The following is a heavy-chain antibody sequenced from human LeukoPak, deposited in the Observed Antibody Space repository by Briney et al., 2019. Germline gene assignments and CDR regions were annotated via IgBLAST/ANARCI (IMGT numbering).Heavy chain of an antibody. V-gene: IGHV3-21*01. CDR1: GFTFSSYS. D-gene: IGHD3-9*01. CDR2: ISSSSSYI. J-gene: IGHJ4*02. Sequence: GGTLTLSCAASGFTFSSYSMNWIRNAPGTGQELVSSISSSSSYIYYADSVKGRFTISRDNVKNSLYLQMNSLRAEDTAVYYCARDFHDILTGYLSGDHFDYWGQGTLVTVSS. CDR3: ARDFHDILTGYLSGDHFDY.